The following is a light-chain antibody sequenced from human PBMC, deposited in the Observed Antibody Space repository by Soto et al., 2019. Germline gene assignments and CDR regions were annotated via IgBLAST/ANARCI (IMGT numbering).Light chain of an antibody. Sequence: DIQLTQSPSFLSAYVGDRVTITCRASQGITNSLAWYQQKPGKAPKLLIYAASTLHSGVPSRFSGSGSGTEFTLTISSLQPEDFATYFCQHLNSYPRVTCGPGTKVDIK. CDR1: QGITNS. CDR3: QHLNSYPRVT. J-gene: IGKJ3*01. V-gene: IGKV1-9*01. CDR2: AAS.